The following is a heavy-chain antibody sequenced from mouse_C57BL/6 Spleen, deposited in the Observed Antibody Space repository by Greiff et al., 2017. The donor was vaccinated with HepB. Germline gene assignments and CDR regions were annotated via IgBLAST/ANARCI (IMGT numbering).Heavy chain of an antibody. CDR3: ARRVNYYGSSYEAMDY. D-gene: IGHD1-1*01. J-gene: IGHJ4*01. Sequence: VKLMESGPGLVQPSQSLSITCTVSGFSLTSYGVHWVRQSPGKGLEWLGVIWSGGSTDYNAAFISRLSISKDNSKSQVFFKMNSLQADDTAIYYCARRVNYYGSSYEAMDYWGQGTSVTVSS. CDR1: GFSLTSYG. CDR2: IWSGGST. V-gene: IGHV2-2*01.